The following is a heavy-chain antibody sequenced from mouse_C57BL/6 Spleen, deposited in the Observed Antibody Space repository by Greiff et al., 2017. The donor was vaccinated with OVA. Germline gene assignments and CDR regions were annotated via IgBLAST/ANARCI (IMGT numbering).Heavy chain of an antibody. CDR2: IDPSDSET. CDR3: ARYYYSDPFAY. J-gene: IGHJ3*01. D-gene: IGHD2-12*01. V-gene: IGHV1-52*01. CDR1: GYTFTSYW. Sequence: VQLQQSGAELVRPGSSVKLSCKASGYTFTSYWMHWVKQRPIQGLEWIGNIDPSDSETHYNQKFKDKATLTVDKSSSTAYMQLSSLTSEDSAVYYCARYYYSDPFAYWGQGTLVTVSA.